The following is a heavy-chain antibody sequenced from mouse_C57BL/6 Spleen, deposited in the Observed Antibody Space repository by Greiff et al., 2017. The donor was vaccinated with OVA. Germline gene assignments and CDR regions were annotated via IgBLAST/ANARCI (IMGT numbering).Heavy chain of an antibody. D-gene: IGHD2-10*01. J-gene: IGHJ4*01. CDR2: ISSGGDYI. V-gene: IGHV5-9-1*02. Sequence: EVQLQESGEGLVKPGGSLKLSCAASGFTFSSYAMSWVRQTPEKRLEWVAYISSGGDYIYYADTVKGRFTISRDNARNTLHLQMSSLKSEYTAMYYCTREGGLLYAMDYWGQGTSVTVSS. CDR3: TREGGLLYAMDY. CDR1: GFTFSSYA.